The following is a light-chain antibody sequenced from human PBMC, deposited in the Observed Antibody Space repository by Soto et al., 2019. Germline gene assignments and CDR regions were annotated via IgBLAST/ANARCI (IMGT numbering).Light chain of an antibody. V-gene: IGLV1-40*01. CDR2: GNS. Sequence: QSVVTQPPSVCGSPGQRVTISCTGSSSNIGAGYDVHWYQQLPGTAPKLLIYGNSNRPSGVPDRFSGSKSGTSASLAITGLQAEDEADYYCQSYDSSLSGPCVFGTGTKVTVL. CDR1: SSNIGAGYD. J-gene: IGLJ1*01. CDR3: QSYDSSLSGPCV.